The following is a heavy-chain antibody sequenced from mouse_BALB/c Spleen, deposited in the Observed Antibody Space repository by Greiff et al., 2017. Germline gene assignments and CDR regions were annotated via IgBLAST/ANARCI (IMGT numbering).Heavy chain of an antibody. D-gene: IGHD4-1*02. Sequence: QVQLKQSAAELARPGASVKMSCKASGYTFTSYTMHWVKQRPGQGLEWIGYINPSSGYTEYNQKFKDKTTLTADKSSSTAYMQLSSLTSEDSAVYYCARQQLGTFDYWGQGTTLTVSS. J-gene: IGHJ2*01. CDR3: ARQQLGTFDY. V-gene: IGHV1-4*02. CDR2: INPSSGYT. CDR1: GYTFTSYT.